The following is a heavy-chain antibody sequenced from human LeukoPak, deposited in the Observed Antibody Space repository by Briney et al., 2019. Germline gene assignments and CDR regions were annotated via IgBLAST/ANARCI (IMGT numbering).Heavy chain of an antibody. CDR1: GFAFSNYA. V-gene: IGHV3-23*01. D-gene: IGHD4-4*01. CDR3: AKDWDSNYPNSPSLDY. J-gene: IGHJ4*02. Sequence: PGGSLRLSCAASGFAFSNYAMSWVRQAPGKGLEWVSSFSGSDGSTYYADSVKGRFTISSDNSKNTLYLQINSLRAEDTALYYCAKDWDSNYPNSPSLDYWGQGTLVTVSS. CDR2: FSGSDGST.